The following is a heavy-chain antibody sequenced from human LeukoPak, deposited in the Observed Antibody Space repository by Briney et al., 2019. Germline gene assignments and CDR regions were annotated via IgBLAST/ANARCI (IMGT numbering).Heavy chain of an antibody. D-gene: IGHD3-22*01. J-gene: IGHJ4*02. CDR2: ISYDGSNK. CDR1: GFTFSTYA. CDR3: ARDSQASSGSYDY. Sequence: GGSLRLSCAASGFTFSTYAIHWVRQAPGKGLEWVSVISYDGSNKYYADSVKGRFTISRDNSKNTLYLQMNSLRAEDTALYYCARDSQASSGSYDYWGQGTLVTVSS. V-gene: IGHV3-30-3*01.